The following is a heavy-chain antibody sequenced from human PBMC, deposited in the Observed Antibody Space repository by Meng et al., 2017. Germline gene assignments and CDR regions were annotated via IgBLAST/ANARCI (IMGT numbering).Heavy chain of an antibody. J-gene: IGHJ5*02. Sequence: TLSLTCTVSGGSISSGGYYWSWIRQHPGKGLEWIGYIYYSGSTYYNPSLKSRVTISVDTSKNQFSLKLSSVTAADTAVYYCARDRDIVVVVASWFDPWGQGTLVTVSS. V-gene: IGHV4-31*03. D-gene: IGHD2-15*01. CDR3: ARDRDIVVVVASWFDP. CDR1: GGSISSGGYY. CDR2: IYYSGST.